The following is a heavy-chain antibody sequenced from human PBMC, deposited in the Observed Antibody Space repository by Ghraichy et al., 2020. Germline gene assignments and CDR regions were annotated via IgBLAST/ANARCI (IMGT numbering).Heavy chain of an antibody. D-gene: IGHD6-19*01. V-gene: IGHV4-59*01. CDR1: GGSISSYY. CDR2: IYYSGST. Sequence: SETLSLTCTVSGGSISSYYWSWIRQPPGKGLEWIGYIYYSGSTNYNPSLKSRVTISVDTSKNQFSLKLSSVTAADTAVYYCARGSSKGSGWSVGAFDIWGKGTMVTVYS. CDR3: ARGSSKGSGWSVGAFDI. J-gene: IGHJ3*02.